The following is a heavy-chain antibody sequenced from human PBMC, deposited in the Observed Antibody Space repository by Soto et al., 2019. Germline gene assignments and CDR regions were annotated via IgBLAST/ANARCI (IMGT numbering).Heavy chain of an antibody. D-gene: IGHD3-22*01. V-gene: IGHV1-8*01. CDR3: ARGRVIIGVDI. J-gene: IGHJ3*02. Sequence: QVQLVQSGAEVKKPGASVKVSCKASGYTFTGYDINWVRQATGQGLEWMGWMNPHSGNTNYAQKFQGRGTMTRNTSISPASMELSSLRSEDTAMYYCARGRVIIGVDIWGQGTMVTVSS. CDR1: GYTFTGYD. CDR2: MNPHSGNT.